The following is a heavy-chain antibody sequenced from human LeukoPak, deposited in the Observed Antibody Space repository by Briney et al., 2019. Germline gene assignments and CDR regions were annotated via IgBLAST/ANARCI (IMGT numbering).Heavy chain of an antibody. CDR2: MFYRGSM. J-gene: IGHJ4*02. D-gene: IGHD3-10*01. V-gene: IGHV4-59*12. CDR3: ARVRSYYGSGTYPYFDY. Sequence: PSETLSLTCTVSGGSISSYFWGWIRQPPGKGLEWIGSMFYRGSMYYNPSLKSRVTISVDTAENQFSLKLTSVTAADTAVYYCARVRSYYGSGTYPYFDYWGQGTLVTVSS. CDR1: GGSISSYF.